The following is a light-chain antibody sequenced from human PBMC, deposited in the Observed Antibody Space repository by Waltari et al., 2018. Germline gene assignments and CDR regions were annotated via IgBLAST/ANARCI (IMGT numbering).Light chain of an antibody. Sequence: QSALTQPASVSASPGPSIPISCTGLSSAGDYYDYGSWYQQNPGKAPKLMIHEVTNRPSGISNRFSGSKSGNTASLTISGLQAEDEADYDCSSYTTSGTLVFGGGTKLTVL. CDR2: EVT. J-gene: IGLJ2*01. CDR1: SSAGDYYDY. V-gene: IGLV2-14*01. CDR3: SSYTTSGTLV.